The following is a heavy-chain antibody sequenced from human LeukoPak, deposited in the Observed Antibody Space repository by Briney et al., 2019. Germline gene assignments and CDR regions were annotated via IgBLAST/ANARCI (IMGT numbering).Heavy chain of an antibody. CDR2: VYYSGST. V-gene: IGHV4-39*01. Sequence: SETLSVTCSVSGVSISSSSHYWGWIRQPPGKGLEWIGSVYYSGSTYYNPSLKSRVTISVDTSKNQFSLKLSSVTAADTAVYFCARRGSGYDYNPYDYWGQGTLVTVSS. D-gene: IGHD5-12*01. CDR3: ARRGSGYDYNPYDY. CDR1: GVSISSSSHY. J-gene: IGHJ4*02.